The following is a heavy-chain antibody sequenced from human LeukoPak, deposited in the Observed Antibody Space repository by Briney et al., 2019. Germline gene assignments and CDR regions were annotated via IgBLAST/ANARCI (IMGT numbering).Heavy chain of an antibody. Sequence: GSLRLSCAASGFTFSDYSMNWVRQAPGKGLEWVSYISSSSSTIYYADSVKGRFTISRDNAKNSLCLQMNSLRDEDTAVYYCARDSLRAYFDYWGQGTLVTVSS. V-gene: IGHV3-48*02. CDR1: GFTFSDYS. CDR2: ISSSSSTI. CDR3: ARDSLRAYFDY. J-gene: IGHJ4*02. D-gene: IGHD5-12*01.